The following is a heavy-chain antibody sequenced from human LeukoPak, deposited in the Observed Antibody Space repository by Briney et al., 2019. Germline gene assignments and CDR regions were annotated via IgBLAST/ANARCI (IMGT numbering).Heavy chain of an antibody. Sequence: GGSLRLSCAASGFTFDDYTMHWVRQAPGKGLEWVSLISWDGGSTYYADSVKGRFTISRDNAKNSLYLQMNSLRAEDTALYYCAKDLVPGGPSYYYYGMDVWGQGTTVTVSS. CDR2: ISWDGGST. D-gene: IGHD3-10*01. V-gene: IGHV3-43*01. J-gene: IGHJ6*02. CDR1: GFTFDDYT. CDR3: AKDLVPGGPSYYYYGMDV.